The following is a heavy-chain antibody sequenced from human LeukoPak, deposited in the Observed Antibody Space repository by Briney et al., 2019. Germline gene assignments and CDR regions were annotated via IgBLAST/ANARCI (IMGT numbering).Heavy chain of an antibody. D-gene: IGHD5-18*01. Sequence: GGSLRLSCAASGFTFDDYTMHWVRQGPGKGLEWVSLVHWDGDSTYYADSVKGRFTISRDNSKNTLYLQMNSLRTEDTALYYCAKGDTTMDTTLDYWGQGTLVTVSS. V-gene: IGHV3-43*01. J-gene: IGHJ4*02. CDR1: GFTFDDYT. CDR2: VHWDGDST. CDR3: AKGDTTMDTTLDY.